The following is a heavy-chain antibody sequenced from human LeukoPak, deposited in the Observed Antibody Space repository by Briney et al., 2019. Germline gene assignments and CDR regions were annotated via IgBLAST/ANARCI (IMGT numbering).Heavy chain of an antibody. D-gene: IGHD3-10*01. Sequence: GGSLRLSCAASGFTFSSYAMHWVRQVPGKGLEWVAVISYDGSNKYYADSVKGRFTISRDNSKNTLYLQMNSLRAEDTAVYYCAREDYYGSGSYPDYWGQGTLVTVSS. CDR2: ISYDGSNK. J-gene: IGHJ4*02. CDR3: AREDYYGSGSYPDY. CDR1: GFTFSSYA. V-gene: IGHV3-30*04.